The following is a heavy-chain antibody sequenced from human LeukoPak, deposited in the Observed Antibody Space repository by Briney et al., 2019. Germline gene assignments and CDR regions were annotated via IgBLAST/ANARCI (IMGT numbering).Heavy chain of an antibody. CDR2: IRHDGSYQ. Sequence: PGGSLRLSCAASRFTLGSYGMHWVRQTPGKGLEWVAFIRHDGSYQQYVDSVKGRFTVSRDNSKDTVYLQMNSLRTEDTAVYYCAKNRDSSDYPRDFDYWGQGTLVTVSS. CDR3: AKNRDSSDYPRDFDY. CDR1: RFTLGSYG. D-gene: IGHD3-22*01. V-gene: IGHV3-30*02. J-gene: IGHJ4*02.